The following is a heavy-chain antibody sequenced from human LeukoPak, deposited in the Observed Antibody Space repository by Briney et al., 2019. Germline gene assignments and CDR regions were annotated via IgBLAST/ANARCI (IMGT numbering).Heavy chain of an antibody. V-gene: IGHV1-46*01. CDR3: ARDLGYCSGGSCYQTTYFDY. J-gene: IGHJ4*02. CDR2: INPSGGST. Sequence: ASVKVSCKASGYTFTRYYMHWVRQAPGQGLEWMGIINPSGGSTSYAQKFRGRVTMTRDTSTSTVYMELSSLRSEDTAVYYCARDLGYCSGGSCYQTTYFDYWGQGTLVTVSS. CDR1: GYTFTRYY. D-gene: IGHD2-15*01.